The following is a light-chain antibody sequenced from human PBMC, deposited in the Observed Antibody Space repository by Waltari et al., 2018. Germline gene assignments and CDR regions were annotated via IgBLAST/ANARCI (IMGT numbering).Light chain of an antibody. Sequence: ETVLTQSPATLSVSPGESATLSCRASQSVNSYFAWYQQKPGQAPRLLIYDASTRATGVPARFSGSGSGTEFTLTISSLQSEDFAVYYCHQHSGWCAFGEGTKVEI. J-gene: IGKJ1*01. V-gene: IGKV3-11*01. CDR3: HQHSGWCA. CDR1: QSVNSY. CDR2: DAS.